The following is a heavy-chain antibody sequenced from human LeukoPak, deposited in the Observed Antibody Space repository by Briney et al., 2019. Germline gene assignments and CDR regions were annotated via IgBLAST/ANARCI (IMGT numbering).Heavy chain of an antibody. CDR3: ANHLACGSTSCPPFDD. D-gene: IGHD2-2*01. CDR1: GFTFSSYA. V-gene: IGHV3-21*01. CDR2: ISDNSYWI. J-gene: IGHJ4*02. Sequence: GGSLRLSCAASGFTFSSYAMSWVRQAPGKGLEWVSSISDNSYWIYFADSVEGRFIISRDNAKNSLYLQMNSLRVEDTAVYYCANHLACGSTSCPPFDDWGQGTLVTVSS.